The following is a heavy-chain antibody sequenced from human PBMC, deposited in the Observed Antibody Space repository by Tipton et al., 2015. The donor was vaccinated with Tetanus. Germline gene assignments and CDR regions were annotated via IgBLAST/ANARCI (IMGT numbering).Heavy chain of an antibody. J-gene: IGHJ5*02. CDR2: IWYDGSNK. CDR3: ARDQYSSSSNWFDP. Sequence: SLRLSCAASGFTFSSYGMHWVRQAPGKGLEWVAVIWYDGSNKYYADSVKGRFTISRDNSKNTLYLQMNSLRAEDTAVYYCARDQYSSSSNWFDPWGQGTLVTVSS. CDR1: GFTFSSYG. D-gene: IGHD6-6*01. V-gene: IGHV3-33*01.